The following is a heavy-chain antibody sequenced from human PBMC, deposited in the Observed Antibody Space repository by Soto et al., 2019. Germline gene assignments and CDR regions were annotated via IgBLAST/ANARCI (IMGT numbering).Heavy chain of an antibody. D-gene: IGHD3-3*02. V-gene: IGHV3-30*03. CDR1: GFTFSSYG. Sequence: PGGSLRLSCAASGFTFSSYGMHWVRQAPGKGLEWVAVISYDGSNKYYADSVKGRFTISRDNSKNTLYLQMNSLRAEDTAVYYCASHSAVPFLPVGYYYGMDVWGQGTTVTVSS. J-gene: IGHJ6*02. CDR3: ASHSAVPFLPVGYYYGMDV. CDR2: ISYDGSNK.